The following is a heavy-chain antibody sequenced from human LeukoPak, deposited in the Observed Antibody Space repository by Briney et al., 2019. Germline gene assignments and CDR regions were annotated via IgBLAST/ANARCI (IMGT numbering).Heavy chain of an antibody. V-gene: IGHV3-9*01. CDR3: AKGASSGWYLGCFDP. CDR1: GFTFDDYA. D-gene: IGHD6-19*01. J-gene: IGHJ5*02. CDR2: ISWNSGSI. Sequence: GRSLRLSCAASGFTFDDYAMHWVRQAPGKGLEWVSGISWNSGSIGYADSVKGRFTISRDNAKNSLYLQMNSLRAEDTALYYCAKGASSGWYLGCFDPWGQGTLVTVSS.